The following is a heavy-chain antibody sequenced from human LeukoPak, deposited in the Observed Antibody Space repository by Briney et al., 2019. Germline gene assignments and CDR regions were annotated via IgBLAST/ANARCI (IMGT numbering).Heavy chain of an antibody. J-gene: IGHJ4*02. Sequence: GGSLRLSCAASGFTFSSSWMHWVCQVPGKGLVWVSHISPDGSYTDYADSVKGRFIISRDNAKNTMSLQMNSLRAEDTAVYYCVRDLSFSPDSWGQGTLVSVSS. CDR3: VRDLSFSPDS. V-gene: IGHV3-74*01. CDR2: ISPDGSYT. CDR1: GFTFSSSW.